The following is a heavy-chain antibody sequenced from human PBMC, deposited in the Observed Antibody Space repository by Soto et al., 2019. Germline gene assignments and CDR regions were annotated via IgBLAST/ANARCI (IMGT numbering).Heavy chain of an antibody. V-gene: IGHV3-30*18. J-gene: IGHJ3*02. CDR3: AKETHGYSSPDI. D-gene: IGHD6-19*01. CDR1: GFTFSSYG. CDR2: ISYDGSNK. Sequence: QVQLVESGGGVXXPGRSLRLSCAASGFTFSSYGMHWVRQAPGXXLEWVAVISYDGSNKYYADSVKGRFTISRDNSKXXXXXXXXSLRAEDTAVYYCAKETHGYSSPDIWGQGTMVTVSS.